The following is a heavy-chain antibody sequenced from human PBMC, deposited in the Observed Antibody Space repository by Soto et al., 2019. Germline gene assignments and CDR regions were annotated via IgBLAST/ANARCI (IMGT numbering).Heavy chain of an antibody. CDR2: INHSGST. CDR1: GGSFSGYY. D-gene: IGHD3-22*01. CDR3: ARGTHVVVTSYFDY. V-gene: IGHV4-34*01. Sequence: QVQLQQWGAGLLKPSETLSLTCAVYGGSFSGYYCSWIRQPPGKGLEWIGEINHSGSTHYNPSLKSRVTISVDTSKNQFSLKLSSVTAADTAVYYCARGTHVVVTSYFDYWGQGTLVTVSS. J-gene: IGHJ4*02.